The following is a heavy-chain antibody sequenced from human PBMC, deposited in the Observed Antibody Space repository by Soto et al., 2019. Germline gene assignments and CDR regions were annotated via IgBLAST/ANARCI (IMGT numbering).Heavy chain of an antibody. CDR1: VGTLSISV. CDR3: ATGHYYYGSGSYYQE. Sequence: GTSVKIARKACVGTLSISVIGGVRKDHEQGLEWMGGIIPIFGTANYAQKFQGRVTITADESTSTAYMELSSLRSEDTAVYYCATGHYYYGSGSYYQEWGQGTLVTVSS. J-gene: IGHJ4*02. CDR2: IIPIFGTA. V-gene: IGHV1-69*01. D-gene: IGHD3-10*01.